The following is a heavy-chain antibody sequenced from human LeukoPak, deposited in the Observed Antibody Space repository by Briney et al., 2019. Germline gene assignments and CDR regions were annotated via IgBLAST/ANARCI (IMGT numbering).Heavy chain of an antibody. CDR1: GYTFTGYY. CDR3: ARGYSSGWYQHDVAFDI. D-gene: IGHD6-19*01. CDR2: INPNSGGT. J-gene: IGHJ3*02. V-gene: IGHV1-2*04. Sequence: ASVKVSCKASGYTFTGYYMHWVRQAPGQGLEWMGWINPNSGGTNYAQKFQGWVTMTRDTSIGTAYMELSRLRSDDTAVYYCARGYSSGWYQHDVAFDIWGQGTMVTVSS.